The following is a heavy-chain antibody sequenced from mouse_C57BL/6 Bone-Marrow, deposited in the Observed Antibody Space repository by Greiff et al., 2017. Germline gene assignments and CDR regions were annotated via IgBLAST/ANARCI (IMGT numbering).Heavy chain of an antibody. CDR1: GFTFSSYA. Sequence: EVMLVESGGGLVKPGGSLKLSCAASGFTFSSYAMSWVRQTPEQRLEWVATISDGGSYTYYPDNVKGRVTISRDNAKNNLYLQMSHLKSEDTALYYCAIYDYDVRFAYWGQGTLVTVSA. V-gene: IGHV5-4*03. D-gene: IGHD2-4*01. CDR3: AIYDYDVRFAY. J-gene: IGHJ3*01. CDR2: ISDGGSYT.